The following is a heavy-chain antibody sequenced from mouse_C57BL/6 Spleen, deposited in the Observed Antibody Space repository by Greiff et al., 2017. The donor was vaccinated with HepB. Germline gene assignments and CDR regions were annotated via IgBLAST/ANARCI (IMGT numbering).Heavy chain of an antibody. Sequence: QVHVKQPGAELVRPGTSVKLSCKASGYTFTSYWMHWVKQRPGQGLEWIGVIDPSDSYTNYNQKFKGKATLTVDTSSSTAYMQLSSLTSEDSAVYYCASYYSNYEESYYAMDYWGQGTSVTVSS. V-gene: IGHV1-59*01. CDR1: GYTFTSYW. D-gene: IGHD2-5*01. J-gene: IGHJ4*01. CDR3: ASYYSNYEESYYAMDY. CDR2: IDPSDSYT.